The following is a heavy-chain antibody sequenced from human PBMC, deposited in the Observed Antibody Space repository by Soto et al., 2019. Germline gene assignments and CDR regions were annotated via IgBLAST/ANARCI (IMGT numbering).Heavy chain of an antibody. D-gene: IGHD3-9*01. CDR3: ARRKLGYFDWTFDF. CDR1: GGSISSINW. V-gene: IGHV4-4*02. CDR2: IYHSGST. Sequence: SETLSLTCAVPGGSISSINWWSWVRQPPGKGLEWSGEIYHSGSTNYTPSLKSRFTISVDKSKNQFSLKLSSVTAADTAVYYCARRKLGYFDWTFDFWGQGILVT. J-gene: IGHJ4*02.